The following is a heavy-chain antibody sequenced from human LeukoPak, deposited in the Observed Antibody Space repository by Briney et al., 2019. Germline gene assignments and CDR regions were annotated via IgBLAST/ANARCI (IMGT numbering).Heavy chain of an antibody. CDR1: GVMFPSYW. CDR3: ARRHHFGFLDS. Sequence: GGSLRLSCAASGVMFPSYWMTWVRQAPGKGLEWVANIKQDGSEKYYVDSVKGRFTISRDNAKNSVYLQMSSLRAEDTAVYYCARRHHFGFLDSWGQGTLVTVSS. D-gene: IGHD3-10*01. V-gene: IGHV3-7*04. CDR2: IKQDGSEK. J-gene: IGHJ4*02.